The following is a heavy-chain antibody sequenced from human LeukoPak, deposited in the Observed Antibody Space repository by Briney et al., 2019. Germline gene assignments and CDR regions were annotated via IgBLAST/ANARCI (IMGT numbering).Heavy chain of an antibody. CDR1: GGSITNYY. CDR2: VSYSART. D-gene: IGHD5-24*01. J-gene: IGHJ2*01. CDR3: ARPGRQDAYNGHYWYFDL. V-gene: IGHV4-59*01. Sequence: RPSETLSLTCTVSGGSITNYYWNWIRLPPGKDLEWIGCVSYSARTHYSSALKSRVTISVHTSKNQFSLNLRSVTAADTAVYYCARPGRQDAYNGHYWYFDLWGRGTLVTVSS.